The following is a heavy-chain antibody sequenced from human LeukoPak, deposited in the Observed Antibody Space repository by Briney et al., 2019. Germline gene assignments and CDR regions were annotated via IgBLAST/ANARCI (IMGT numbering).Heavy chain of an antibody. CDR1: GFTFSSYA. CDR2: ISYDGSNK. V-gene: IGHV3-30*04. D-gene: IGHD4-17*01. Sequence: GGSLRLSCAASGFTFSSYAMHWVRQAPGKGLEWVAVISYDGSNKYYADSVKGRFTISRDNSKNTLYLQMNSLRAEDAAVYYCARDERASTVPGFDYWGQGTLVTVSS. J-gene: IGHJ4*02. CDR3: ARDERASTVPGFDY.